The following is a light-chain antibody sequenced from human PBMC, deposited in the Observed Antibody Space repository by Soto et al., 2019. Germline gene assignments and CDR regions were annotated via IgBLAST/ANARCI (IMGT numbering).Light chain of an antibody. Sequence: QSALTQPASVSGSPGQSITISCSGTSSDFGGYNYVSWYQQHPGKAPKLLIYDVTNRPSGVSNRFSGPKFGNTASLTISGLQAEDEGDYYCSSYTTTTTVVAFGGGTKLTVL. CDR1: SSDFGGYNY. V-gene: IGLV2-14*03. CDR3: SSYTTTTTVVA. J-gene: IGLJ2*01. CDR2: DVT.